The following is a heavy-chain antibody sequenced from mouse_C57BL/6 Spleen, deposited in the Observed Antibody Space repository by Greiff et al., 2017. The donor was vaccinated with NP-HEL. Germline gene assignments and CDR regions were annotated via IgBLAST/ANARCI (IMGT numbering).Heavy chain of an antibody. CDR3: ARGAYYSNYVWYFDV. CDR1: GYTFTSYG. J-gene: IGHJ1*03. Sequence: VQLQQSGAELARPGASVKLSCKASGYTFTSYGISWVKQRTGQGLEWIGEIYPRSGNTYYNEKFKGKATLTADKSSSTAYMELRSLTSEDSAVYFCARGAYYSNYVWYFDVWGTGTTVTVSS. D-gene: IGHD2-5*01. V-gene: IGHV1-81*01. CDR2: IYPRSGNT.